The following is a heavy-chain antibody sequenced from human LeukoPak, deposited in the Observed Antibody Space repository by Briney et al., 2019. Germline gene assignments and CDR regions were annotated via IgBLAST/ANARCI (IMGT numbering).Heavy chain of an antibody. J-gene: IGHJ4*02. CDR3: AKDSGSYLYYFDY. D-gene: IGHD1-26*01. Sequence: GSLRLSCAASGFTFSSYGMHWVRQAPGKGLEWVAVIWYDGSNKYYADSVKGRFTISRDNSKNTLYLQMNSLRAEDTAVYYCAKDSGSYLYYFDYWGQGTLVTVSS. CDR1: GFTFSSYG. V-gene: IGHV3-33*06. CDR2: IWYDGSNK.